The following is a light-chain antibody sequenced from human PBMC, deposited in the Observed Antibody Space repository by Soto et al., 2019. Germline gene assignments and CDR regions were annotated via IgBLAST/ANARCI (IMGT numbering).Light chain of an antibody. J-gene: IGKJ4*01. V-gene: IGKV2-28*01. CDR3: MEALQTPLT. CDR1: QSLLHSNGYNY. CDR2: LGS. Sequence: DIVMTQSPLSLPVTPGDPASISCRSSQSLLHSNGYNYLDWYLQKPGQSPQLLIYLGSHRASGVPDRFSGSGSGTDFTLKISRVEAEDVGIYYGMEALQTPLTFGGGTKVEI.